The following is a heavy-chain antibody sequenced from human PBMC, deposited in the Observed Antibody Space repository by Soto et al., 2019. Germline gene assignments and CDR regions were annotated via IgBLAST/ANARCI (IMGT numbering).Heavy chain of an antibody. CDR3: ARRAVVPAAIEEGWFDP. CDR2: ISAYNGNT. J-gene: IGHJ5*02. D-gene: IGHD2-2*01. Sequence: ASVKVSCKASGYTFTSYGISWVRQAPGQGLEWMGWISAYNGNTNYAQKLQGRVTMTTDTSTSTAYMELRSLRSDDTAVYYCARRAVVPAAIEEGWFDPWGQGTLVTVSS. CDR1: GYTFTSYG. V-gene: IGHV1-18*01.